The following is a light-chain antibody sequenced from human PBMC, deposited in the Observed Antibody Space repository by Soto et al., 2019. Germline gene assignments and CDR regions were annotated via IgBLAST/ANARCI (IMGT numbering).Light chain of an antibody. CDR3: SSYAGSKGDV. CDR2: EIN. J-gene: IGLJ1*01. CDR1: SSDIGGYNF. Sequence: QSALTQPPSASGSPGQSVTISCTGTSSDIGGYNFVSWYQQHPGEAPKLLIYEINKRPSGVPDRFSGSKSGNTASLTVSGLQAEDEADYYCSSYAGSKGDVFGTGTKVTVL. V-gene: IGLV2-8*01.